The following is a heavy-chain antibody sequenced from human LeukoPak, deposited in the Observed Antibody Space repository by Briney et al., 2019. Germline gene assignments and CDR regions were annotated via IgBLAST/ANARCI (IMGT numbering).Heavy chain of an antibody. CDR3: ARFDYYDSRQDY. CDR1: GYTFTSYG. V-gene: IGHV1-18*01. Sequence: ASVKVSCKASGYTFTSYGISWVRQAPGQGGEWMGWISAYNGNTNYAQKLQGRVTMTTDTSTSTAYMELRSLRSDDTAVYYCARFDYYDSRQDYWGQGTLVTVSS. D-gene: IGHD3-22*01. J-gene: IGHJ4*02. CDR2: ISAYNGNT.